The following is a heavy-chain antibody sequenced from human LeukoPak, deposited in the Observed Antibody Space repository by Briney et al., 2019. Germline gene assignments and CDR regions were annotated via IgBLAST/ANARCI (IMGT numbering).Heavy chain of an antibody. V-gene: IGHV4-34*01. CDR1: GGSFSGYY. CDR3: ARGRITMVRGVISDY. CDR2: INHSGST. Sequence: SETLSLTCDVYGGSFSGYYWNWIRQPPGKGLEWIGEINHSGSTNYNPSLKSRVTISVDTSKNQFSLKLSSVTAADTAVYYCARGRITMVRGVISDYWGQGTLVTVSS. J-gene: IGHJ4*02. D-gene: IGHD3-10*01.